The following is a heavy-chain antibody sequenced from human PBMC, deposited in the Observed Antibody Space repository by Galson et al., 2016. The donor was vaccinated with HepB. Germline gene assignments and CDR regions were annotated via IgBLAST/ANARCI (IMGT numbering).Heavy chain of an antibody. J-gene: IGHJ4*02. CDR1: GFTFDDYA. Sequence: SLRLSCAASGFTFDDYAMHWVRQAPGKGLEWVSGISWSSDSIGYANSVKGRFTISRDNVKNSLYLQMSSLKAEDTALYYCAKAPRTDGESLPYCFDYWGQGTLVTVSS. V-gene: IGHV3-9*01. D-gene: IGHD3-10*01. CDR3: AKAPRTDGESLPYCFDY. CDR2: ISWSSDSI.